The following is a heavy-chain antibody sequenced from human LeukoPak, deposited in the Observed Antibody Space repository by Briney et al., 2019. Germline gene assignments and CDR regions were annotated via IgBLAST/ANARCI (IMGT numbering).Heavy chain of an antibody. CDR2: INTNAGNP. CDR1: GYTFSRNA. D-gene: IGHD2-15*01. V-gene: IGHV7-4-1*02. CDR3: ARASGFCSGLRCYLHLDY. Sequence: ASVKVSCKASGYTFSRNAMNWVRQVPGRGLEWMGWINTNAGNPTYAQGFTGRIVFSLDTSVSTAYLQISSLQAEDTAVYYCARASGFCSGLRCYLHLDYWGQGSLVTVSS. J-gene: IGHJ4*02.